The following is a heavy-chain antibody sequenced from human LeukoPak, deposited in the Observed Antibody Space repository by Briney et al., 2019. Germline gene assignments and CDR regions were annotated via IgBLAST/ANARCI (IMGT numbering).Heavy chain of an antibody. CDR3: ARGSWRASLSRRSGYDPVGFDY. CDR2: INHSGST. J-gene: IGHJ4*02. D-gene: IGHD5-12*01. Sequence: SETLSLTCAVYGGSFSGYYWSWIRQPPGKGLEWIGEINHSGSTNYNPSPKSRVTISVDTSKNQFSLKLSSVTAADTAVYYCARGSWRASLSRRSGYDPVGFDYWGQGTLVTVSS. CDR1: GGSFSGYY. V-gene: IGHV4-34*01.